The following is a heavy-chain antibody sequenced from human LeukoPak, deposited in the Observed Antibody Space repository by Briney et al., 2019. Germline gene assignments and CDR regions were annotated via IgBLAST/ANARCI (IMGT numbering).Heavy chain of an antibody. J-gene: IGHJ5*02. CDR3: ARGKPTYYYDSSGYYYWLRFDP. CDR2: MNPNSGNT. D-gene: IGHD3-22*01. Sequence: ASVKVSCKASGYTFTSYDSNWVRQATGQGLEWMGWMNPNSGNTGYAQKFQGRVTMTRNTSISTAYMELSSLRSEDTAVYYCARGKPTYYYDSSGYYYWLRFDPWGQGTLVTVSS. V-gene: IGHV1-8*01. CDR1: GYTFTSYD.